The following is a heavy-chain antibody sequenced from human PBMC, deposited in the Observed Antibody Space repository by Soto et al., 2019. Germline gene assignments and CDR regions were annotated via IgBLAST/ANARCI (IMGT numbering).Heavy chain of an antibody. D-gene: IGHD3-22*01. CDR2: ISAYTGNT. V-gene: IGHV1-18*01. Sequence: QLQLVQAGGEVKEPGASVKGSCKASGYTFTSYGISWVRQAPGQGIEWMGWISAYTGNTNYAQRFQGRVTLTIDTSANTAYMEPRGLRSDDTAVYYCARARVNGVVIAHYQGLDVWGLGTTATVAS. J-gene: IGHJ6*02. CDR3: ARARVNGVVIAHYQGLDV. CDR1: GYTFTSYG.